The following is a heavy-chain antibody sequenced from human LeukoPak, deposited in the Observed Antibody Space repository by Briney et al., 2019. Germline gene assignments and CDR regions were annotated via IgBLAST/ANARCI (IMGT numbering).Heavy chain of an antibody. J-gene: IGHJ4*02. V-gene: IGHV3-23*01. Sequence: GGSLRLSCAASGFTFSSYAMSWVRQAPGKGLEWVSFISPSGDRTSNADSVKGRFTISRDNSKNTLYLQMNSLRAEDTAVYYCARGVGESYYFDYWGQGTLVTVSS. CDR3: ARGVGESYYFDY. CDR2: ISPSGDRT. D-gene: IGHD2-2*01. CDR1: GFTFSSYA.